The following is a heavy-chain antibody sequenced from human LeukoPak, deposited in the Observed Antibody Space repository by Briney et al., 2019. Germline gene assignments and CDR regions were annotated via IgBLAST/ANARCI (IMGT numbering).Heavy chain of an antibody. D-gene: IGHD2-15*01. CDR2: ISGSGGST. J-gene: IGHJ4*02. Sequence: GGSLRLSCAASGFTFSSYAMRWVRQAPGKGLEWVSAISGSGGSTYYSDSVTGRFTISRDNSKNTLYLQMNSLRAEDTAVYYCAKDPGYCSCGSCYGSNFDYWGQGTLVTVSS. CDR3: AKDPGYCSCGSCYGSNFDY. V-gene: IGHV3-23*01. CDR1: GFTFSSYA.